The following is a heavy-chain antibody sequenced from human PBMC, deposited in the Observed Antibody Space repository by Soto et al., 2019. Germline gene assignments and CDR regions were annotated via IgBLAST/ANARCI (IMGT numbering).Heavy chain of an antibody. V-gene: IGHV1-18*01. CDR2: FSGYNGNT. CDR3: AREGIGVYYYEGMDV. Sequence: QVQLEQSGAEVKKPGASVKVSCKASGYTFSSYGISWVRQAPGQGLEWMGWFSGYNGNTNYELKFQDRVTMTTDTSTNTAYMELRSLRSDDTAVYYCAREGIGVYYYEGMDVWGQGTTVTVSS. D-gene: IGHD6-19*01. J-gene: IGHJ6*02. CDR1: GYTFSSYG.